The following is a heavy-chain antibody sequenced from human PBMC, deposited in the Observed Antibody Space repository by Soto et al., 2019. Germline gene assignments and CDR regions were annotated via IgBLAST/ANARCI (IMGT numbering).Heavy chain of an antibody. V-gene: IGHV3-7*04. Sequence: GGSLRLSCAASGFTFTSHWMSWVRQAPGKGLEWVANMNYDGSEKYYVDSVKGRFTISRDNAKNSLYLQMSGLRAEDTAVYYCARRIHSFHSGAYFFDSWGQGTLVTVSS. D-gene: IGHD3-22*01. CDR3: ARRIHSFHSGAYFFDS. J-gene: IGHJ4*02. CDR1: GFTFTSHW. CDR2: MNYDGSEK.